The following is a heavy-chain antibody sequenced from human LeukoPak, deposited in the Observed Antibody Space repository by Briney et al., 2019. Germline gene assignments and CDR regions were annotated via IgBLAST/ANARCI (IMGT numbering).Heavy chain of an antibody. J-gene: IGHJ3*02. CDR2: ISSSGSTI. CDR3: ARARVYSPIVVASDDAFDI. V-gene: IGHV3-11*04. CDR1: GFTVSNYY. D-gene: IGHD2-2*01. Sequence: GGSLRLSCAASGFTVSNYYMSWVRQAPGKGLEWVSYISSSGSTIYYADSVKGRFTISRDNAKNSLYLQMNSLRAEDTAVYYCARARVYSPIVVASDDAFDIWGQGTMVTVSS.